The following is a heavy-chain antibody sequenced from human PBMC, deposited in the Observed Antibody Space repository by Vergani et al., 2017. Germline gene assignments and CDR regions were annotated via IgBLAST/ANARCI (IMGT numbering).Heavy chain of an antibody. CDR1: GFSFTTYA. Sequence: EVQLLESGGDLVQPGGSLRLSCAASGFSFTTYAMSWVRQAPGKGLEWVSTINTNGDYTRYGDSVKGRFTISRDNSKSTLYLQMNSLRAEDTALYYCAKPTMVRGVITNWYFDLWGRGTLVTVSS. J-gene: IGHJ2*01. D-gene: IGHD3-10*01. CDR3: AKPTMVRGVITNWYFDL. V-gene: IGHV3-23*01. CDR2: INTNGDYT.